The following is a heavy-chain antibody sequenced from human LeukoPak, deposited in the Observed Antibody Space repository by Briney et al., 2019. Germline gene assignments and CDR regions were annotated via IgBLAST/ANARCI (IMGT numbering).Heavy chain of an antibody. Sequence: GGSLRLSCVASGFTLSAYAMHWVRQAPGKGLEWVAIISYDGSSAYYADSVKGRFTLSRDNSKKTVYLQMNSLRVEDTAVYYCARDPRDYGDYTGAFDVWGQGTKVTVSS. V-gene: IGHV3-30-3*01. J-gene: IGHJ3*01. CDR1: GFTLSAYA. CDR3: ARDPRDYGDYTGAFDV. D-gene: IGHD4-17*01. CDR2: ISYDGSSA.